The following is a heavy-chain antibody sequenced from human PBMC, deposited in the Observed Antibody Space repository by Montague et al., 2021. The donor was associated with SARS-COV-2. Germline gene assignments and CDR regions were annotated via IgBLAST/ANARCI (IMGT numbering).Heavy chain of an antibody. J-gene: IGHJ6*02. V-gene: IGHV4-61*09. CDR2: IQTSGTS. CDR1: GDSMTSGSHF. CDR3: ARDRPESWRISPGLAGLFATVVHSASGMDV. Sequence: TLSLTCTVSGDSMTSGSHFWTWIRQPAGKGLEWIGHIQTSGTSNYNPSLRDRITLSIDTSRNQFSPELRSVTAADSAVYFCARDRPESWRISPGLAGLFATVVHSASGMDVWGRGTTVIVS. D-gene: IGHD3-22*01.